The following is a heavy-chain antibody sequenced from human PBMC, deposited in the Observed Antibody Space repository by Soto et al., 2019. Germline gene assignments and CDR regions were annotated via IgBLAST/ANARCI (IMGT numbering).Heavy chain of an antibody. D-gene: IGHD2-2*01. CDR2: IIPIFGTA. V-gene: IGHV1-69*13. CDR3: ASCSSTSCYSPLGGMDV. Sequence: VASVKVSCKASGGTFSSYAISWVRQAPGQGLEWMGGIIPIFGTANYAQKFQGRVTITADESTSTAYMELSSLRSEDTAVYYCASCSSTSCYSPLGGMDVWGQGTTVTVSS. J-gene: IGHJ6*02. CDR1: GGTFSSYA.